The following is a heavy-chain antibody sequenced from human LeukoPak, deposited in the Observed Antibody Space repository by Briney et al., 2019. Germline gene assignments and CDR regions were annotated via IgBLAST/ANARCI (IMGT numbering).Heavy chain of an antibody. CDR1: GLTISSYS. J-gene: IGHJ6*03. Sequence: GGSLRLSCAASGLTISSYSMNWVRQAPGKGLQWVSYISSSSSTIYYADSVEGRFTISRDNAKNSLYLQMNSLRAEDTAVYYCARDSYYYGSGSYFVTYYYYYYMDVWGKGTTVTISS. D-gene: IGHD3-10*01. CDR3: ARDSYYYGSGSYFVTYYYYYYMDV. V-gene: IGHV3-48*04. CDR2: ISSSSSTI.